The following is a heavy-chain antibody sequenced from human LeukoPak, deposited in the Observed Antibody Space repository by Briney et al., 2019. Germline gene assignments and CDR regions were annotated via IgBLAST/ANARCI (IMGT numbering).Heavy chain of an antibody. V-gene: IGHV3-21*06. Sequence: GGSLRLSCTTSGLTFSTSAVNWVRQAPGKGLEWVASIGPTGFDRYHADSIKGRFTISIDNANNFLYLQMDSLRAEDTAVYYCATETNGRHYDYWGQGTLLTVSS. CDR1: GLTFSTSA. J-gene: IGHJ4*02. CDR3: ATETNGRHYDY. CDR2: IGPTGFDR. D-gene: IGHD1-14*01.